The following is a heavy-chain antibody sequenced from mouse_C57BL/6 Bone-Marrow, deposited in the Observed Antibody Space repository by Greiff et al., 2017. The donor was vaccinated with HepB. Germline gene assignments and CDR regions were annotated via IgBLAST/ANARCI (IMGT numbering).Heavy chain of an antibody. D-gene: IGHD1-1*01. V-gene: IGHV1-64*01. CDR2: IHPNSGST. CDR1: GYTFTSYW. J-gene: IGHJ4*01. Sequence: VQLQQPGAELVKPGASVKLSCKASGYTFTSYWMHWVKQRPGQGLEWIGMIHPNSGSTNYNEKFKSKATLTVDKSSSTAYMQLSSLTSEDSAVYYCARRNYGSSYLAMDYWGQGTSVTVSS. CDR3: ARRNYGSSYLAMDY.